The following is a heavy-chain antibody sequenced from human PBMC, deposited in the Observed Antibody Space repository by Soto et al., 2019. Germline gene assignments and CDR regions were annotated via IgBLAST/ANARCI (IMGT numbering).Heavy chain of an antibody. J-gene: IGHJ6*02. CDR1: GGSISSFY. V-gene: IGHV4-59*01. CDR2: IYYSGST. CDR3: ARAQYYDILTGYYYYYYGMDV. Sequence: PSETLSLTXTVSGGSISSFYWSWIRQPPGKGLEWIGYIYYSGSTNYNPSLKSRVTISVDTSKNQFSLKLSSVTAADTAVYYCARAQYYDILTGYYYYYYGMDVWGQGTTVTVSS. D-gene: IGHD3-9*01.